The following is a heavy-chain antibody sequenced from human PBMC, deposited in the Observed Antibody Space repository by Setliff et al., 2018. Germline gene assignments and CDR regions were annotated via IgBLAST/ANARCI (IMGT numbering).Heavy chain of an antibody. Sequence: GASVKVSCKASGYTFTSYDINWVRQATGQGLEWMGWMNPNSGNTGYAQKFQGRVTMTRNTSISTAYMELSSLRSEDTAVYYCARIMGIVGDNWFDPWGQGTLVTVSS. CDR1: GYTFTSYD. V-gene: IGHV1-8*02. D-gene: IGHD1-26*01. CDR3: ARIMGIVGDNWFDP. J-gene: IGHJ5*02. CDR2: MNPNSGNT.